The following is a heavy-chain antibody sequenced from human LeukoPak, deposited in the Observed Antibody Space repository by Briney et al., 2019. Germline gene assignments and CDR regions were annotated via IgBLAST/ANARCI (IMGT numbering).Heavy chain of an antibody. Sequence: SETLSLTCTVSGGSISSYYWSWIRQPPGKGLEWIGYIYTSGSTNYNPSLKSRVTISVDTSKNQFSLKLSSVTAADTAVYYCARRKPGNWFDPRGQGTLVTVSS. CDR3: ARRKPGNWFDP. CDR1: GGSISSYY. V-gene: IGHV4-4*09. CDR2: IYTSGST. J-gene: IGHJ5*02.